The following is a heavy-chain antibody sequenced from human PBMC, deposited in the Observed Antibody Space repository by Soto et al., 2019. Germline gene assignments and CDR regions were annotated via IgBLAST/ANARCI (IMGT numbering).Heavy chain of an antibody. V-gene: IGHV1-8*01. CDR3: ARGPMSGNSSSCPYFFDY. Sequence: ASVKVSCKASGYTFTNYDINWVRQATGQGLEWMGWMNPNSGNTGYAQKFQGRVTMTRNTSMSTASMELSSLRSEDTAVYYCARGPMSGNSSSCPYFFDYWAPGTMVTGYS. J-gene: IGHJ4*02. CDR2: MNPNSGNT. CDR1: GYTFTNYD. D-gene: IGHD2-2*01.